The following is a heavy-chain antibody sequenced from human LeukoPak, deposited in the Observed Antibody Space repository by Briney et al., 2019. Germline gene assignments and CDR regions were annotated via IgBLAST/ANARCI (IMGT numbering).Heavy chain of an antibody. CDR2: ISSSSSYI. D-gene: IGHD1-20*01. CDR1: GFTFSSYS. V-gene: IGHV3-21*01. J-gene: IGHJ4*02. Sequence: GGSLRLSCAASGFTFSSYSMNWVRQAPGKGLEWVSSISSSSSYIYYAYSVTGQVTISSNNAKNSLYLQMNNMSAEDTAVYYCARLTAKPHNWNGENWGQGTLVTVSS. CDR3: ARLTAKPHNWNGEN.